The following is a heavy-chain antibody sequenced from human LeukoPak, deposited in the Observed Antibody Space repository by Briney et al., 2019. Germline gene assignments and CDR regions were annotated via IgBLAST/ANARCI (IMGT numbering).Heavy chain of an antibody. J-gene: IGHJ3*02. D-gene: IGHD4-17*01. CDR2: ISSSGSTI. Sequence: AGGSLRLSCAASGFTFSSYEMNWVRQAPGKGLEWVSYISSSGSTIYYADSVKGRFTISRDNAQNSLYLQMNSLRAEDTAVYYCARDPGDNDAFDIWGQGTMVTVSS. CDR1: GFTFSSYE. CDR3: ARDPGDNDAFDI. V-gene: IGHV3-48*03.